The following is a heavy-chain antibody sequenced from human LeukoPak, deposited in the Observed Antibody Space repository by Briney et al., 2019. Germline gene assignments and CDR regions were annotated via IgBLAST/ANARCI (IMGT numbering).Heavy chain of an antibody. CDR1: GGSITTYF. CDR2: FYYSGRT. Sequence: SETLSLTCTVSGGSITTYFWSRIRQTPGKGLEWVGTFYYSGRTYYNPSLNSRVSVSVDTSQNHFSLHLNSVTAADTAVYYCATLRRYGSGTNYPPGYFDYWGQGTLVSVSS. J-gene: IGHJ4*02. CDR3: ATLRRYGSGTNYPPGYFDY. V-gene: IGHV4-59*05. D-gene: IGHD3-10*01.